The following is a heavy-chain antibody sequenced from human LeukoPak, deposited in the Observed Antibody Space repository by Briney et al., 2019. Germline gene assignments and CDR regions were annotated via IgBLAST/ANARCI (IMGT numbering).Heavy chain of an antibody. CDR2: IKNDGSET. D-gene: IGHD6-13*01. Sequence: PGGSLRLSCAVSGFNFRDHWMDWVRQAPGKGLQWVGHIKNDGSETYYLDSLKGRFSISRDNTNNALYLQMNSLRAEDTAVYYCARELGRGIYSSSWSRVPLGYWGQGTLVTVSS. J-gene: IGHJ4*02. CDR3: ARELGRGIYSSSWSRVPLGY. V-gene: IGHV3-7*03. CDR1: GFNFRDHW.